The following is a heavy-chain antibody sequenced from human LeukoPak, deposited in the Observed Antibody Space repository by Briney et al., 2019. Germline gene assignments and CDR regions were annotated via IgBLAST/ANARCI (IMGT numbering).Heavy chain of an antibody. CDR3: ARVAEAAAFDY. CDR1: GFTFSSYS. D-gene: IGHD6-13*01. CDR2: ISSSSTYI. Sequence: PGGSLRLSCAASGFTFSSYSMNWVRQAPGKGLEWVSSISSSSTYIYYADSVKGRFTISRDNAKNSLYLQMNSLRADDTAVYYCARVAEAAAFDYWGQGTLVTASS. V-gene: IGHV3-21*01. J-gene: IGHJ4*02.